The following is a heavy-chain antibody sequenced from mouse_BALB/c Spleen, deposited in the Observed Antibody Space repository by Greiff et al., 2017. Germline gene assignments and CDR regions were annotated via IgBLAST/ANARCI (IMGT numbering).Heavy chain of an antibody. CDR2: ISSGSSTI. CDR3: ARSGYDGYPYAMDD. D-gene: IGHD2-3*01. Sequence: EVKLVESGGGLVQPGGSRKISCAASGFTFSSFGMHWVRQAPEKGLEWVAYISSGSSTIYYADKVKGRFTISRDNPKNTLFLQMTSLRSEDTAMYYCARSGYDGYPYAMDDWGQGTSVTVSS. J-gene: IGHJ4*01. CDR1: GFTFSSFG. V-gene: IGHV5-17*02.